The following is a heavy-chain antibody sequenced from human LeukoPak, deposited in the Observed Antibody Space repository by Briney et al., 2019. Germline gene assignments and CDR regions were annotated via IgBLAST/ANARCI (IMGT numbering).Heavy chain of an antibody. Sequence: SETLSLTCTVPGGSINSSSYYWGWIRQPPGKGLEWIGSIYYSGSTYYNPSLKSRVTISVDTSKNQFSLKLSSVTAADTAVYYCARHIRNGYYFDYWGQGTLVTVSS. D-gene: IGHD2-2*03. J-gene: IGHJ4*02. CDR2: IYYSGST. V-gene: IGHV4-39*01. CDR3: ARHIRNGYYFDY. CDR1: GGSINSSSYY.